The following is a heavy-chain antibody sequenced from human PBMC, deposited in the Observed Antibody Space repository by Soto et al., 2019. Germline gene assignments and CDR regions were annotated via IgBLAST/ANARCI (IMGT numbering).Heavy chain of an antibody. CDR3: TTDSYSSIIVVRFDY. D-gene: IGHD3-22*01. V-gene: IGHV3-15*07. J-gene: IGHJ4*01. Sequence: EVQLVESGGGLVKPGGSLRLSCAASGFTFSNAWINWVRQAPGKGLEWVGRIKSKTDGGTPDYAAPVKGRFAISRDDSKNMVYLQMNSLKTEDTGIYYGTTDSYSSIIVVRFDYWGHGTLVTVSS. CDR1: GFTFSNAW. CDR2: IKSKTDGGTP.